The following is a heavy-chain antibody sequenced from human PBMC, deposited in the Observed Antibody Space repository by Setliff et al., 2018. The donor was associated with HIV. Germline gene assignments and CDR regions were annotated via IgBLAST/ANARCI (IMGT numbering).Heavy chain of an antibody. CDR2: VYHSGST. CDR3: ARDMTNYYYYYYMDV. CDR1: GGSISGSSYY. D-gene: IGHD3-16*01. V-gene: IGHV4-39*07. Sequence: ETLSLTCSVSGGSISGSSYYWGWIRQPPGKGLEWIGSVYHSGSTYYNPSLKSRVTISVDKSKNQFSVKLRSVTAADTAVYYCARDMTNYYYYYYMDVWGRGTTVTVSS. J-gene: IGHJ6*03.